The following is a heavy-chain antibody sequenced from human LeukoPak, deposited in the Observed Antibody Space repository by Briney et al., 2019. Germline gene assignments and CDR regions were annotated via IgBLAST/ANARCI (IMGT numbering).Heavy chain of an antibody. D-gene: IGHD6-19*01. CDR3: AKPRENSSGVGRYFDY. V-gene: IGHV3-23*01. CDR1: GFTLSRYA. CDR2: ISGSGGST. J-gene: IGHJ4*02. Sequence: GGSLRLSCAVSGFTLSRYAMSWVRQAPGKGLEWVSAISGSGGSTYYADSVNGRFTISRDNSKNMLYLQMNSLRAEDTAVYYCAKPRENSSGVGRYFDYWGQGTLVTVSS.